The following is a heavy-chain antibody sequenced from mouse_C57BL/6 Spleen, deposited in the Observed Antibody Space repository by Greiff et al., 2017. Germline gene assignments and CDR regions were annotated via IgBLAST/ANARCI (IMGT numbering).Heavy chain of an antibody. CDR2: INPGSGGT. CDR1: GYAFTNYL. Sequence: VQLQQSGAELVRPGTSVKVSCKASGYAFTNYLIEWVKQRPGQGLEWIGVINPGSGGTNYNEKFKGKATLTADKSSSTAYMQLSSLTSEDSAGYFCARYNDGYFDYWGQGTTLTVSS. D-gene: IGHD2-3*01. CDR3: ARYNDGYFDY. J-gene: IGHJ2*01. V-gene: IGHV1-54*01.